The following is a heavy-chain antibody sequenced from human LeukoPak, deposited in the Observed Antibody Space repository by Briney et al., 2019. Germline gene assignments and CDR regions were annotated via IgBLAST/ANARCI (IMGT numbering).Heavy chain of an antibody. D-gene: IGHD3-22*01. CDR1: GFTFSSYS. Sequence: PGGSLRLSCAASGFTFSSYSMNWVRQAPGKGLEWVSSMNSSSSYIYYADSVKGRFTISRDNAKNSLYLQMNSLRAEDTAVYYCARGGWWSQGTLVTVSS. CDR3: ARGGW. V-gene: IGHV3-21*01. CDR2: MNSSSSYI. J-gene: IGHJ4*02.